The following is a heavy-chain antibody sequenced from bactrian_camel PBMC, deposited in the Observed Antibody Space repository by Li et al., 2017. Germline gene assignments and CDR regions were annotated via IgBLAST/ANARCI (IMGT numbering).Heavy chain of an antibody. CDR1: GIIVSYAC. CDR3: AAGYGRTVSVYDCEYDY. J-gene: IGHJ4*01. Sequence: HVQLVESGGGSVQPGGSLRLSCAVSGIIVSYACMAWFRQAPGKERERVARVNTLHNIDYMADSVRGRFTITRDNAANTLYLQMNSLRPEDTAIYYCAAGYGRTVSVYDCEYDYWGQGTQVTVS. V-gene: IGHV3S1*01. D-gene: IGHD3*01. CDR2: VNTLHNID.